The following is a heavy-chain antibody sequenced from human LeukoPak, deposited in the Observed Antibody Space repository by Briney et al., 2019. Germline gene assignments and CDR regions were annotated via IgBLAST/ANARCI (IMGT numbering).Heavy chain of an antibody. Sequence: GASVKVSCKASGGTFSRYGISWVRQAPGQGLEWMGGVIPISGTANYAQKFQGRVTITADESTSTAYMELSSLRSEDTAMYYCATYCSSATCYIWGYYFDYWGQGTLVTVSS. CDR2: VIPISGTA. J-gene: IGHJ4*02. CDR1: GGTFSRYG. V-gene: IGHV1-69*13. CDR3: ATYCSSATCYIWGYYFDY. D-gene: IGHD2-2*01.